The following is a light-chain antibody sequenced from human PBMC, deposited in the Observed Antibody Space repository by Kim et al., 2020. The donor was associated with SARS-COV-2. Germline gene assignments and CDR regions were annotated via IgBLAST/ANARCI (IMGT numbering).Light chain of an antibody. Sequence: QSITIACTGTGSDVGGYNYVSWYQQHPGKAPKLMIYDVSKRPSGVSNRFSGSKSGNTASLTISGLQAEDEADYYCSSYTSSSTYVVFGGGTQLTVL. V-gene: IGLV2-14*04. CDR2: DVS. CDR1: GSDVGGYNY. CDR3: SSYTSSSTYVV. J-gene: IGLJ2*01.